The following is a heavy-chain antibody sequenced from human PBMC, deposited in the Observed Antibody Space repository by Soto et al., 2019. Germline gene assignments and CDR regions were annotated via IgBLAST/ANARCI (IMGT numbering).Heavy chain of an antibody. V-gene: IGHV3-30*18. CDR3: VKGPFPLVGPTDAFDI. CDR1: GFTFSNYG. Sequence: QVQLVESGGGVVQPGRSLRLSCAASGFTFSNYGMHWVRQAPGKGLEWVAVISYDGSNKKYADSVKGRLTISRDNSKNTLYLQMNSLRAEDTAVYYCVKGPFPLVGPTDAFDIWGQGTMVTVSS. J-gene: IGHJ3*02. D-gene: IGHD1-26*01. CDR2: ISYDGSNK.